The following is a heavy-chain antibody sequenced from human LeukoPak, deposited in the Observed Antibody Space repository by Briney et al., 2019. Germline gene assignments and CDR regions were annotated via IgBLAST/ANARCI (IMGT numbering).Heavy chain of an antibody. Sequence: ASVKVSCKASGYTFTSNATSWVRQAPGQGLEWMGWISAYNGNTNYAQKLQGRVTMTTDTSTSTAYMELRSLRSDDTAVYYCARVWELGIYCSSTSCQTYYFDYWGQGTLVTVSS. CDR2: ISAYNGNT. CDR3: ARVWELGIYCSSTSCQTYYFDY. J-gene: IGHJ4*02. V-gene: IGHV1-18*01. CDR1: GYTFTSNA. D-gene: IGHD2-2*01.